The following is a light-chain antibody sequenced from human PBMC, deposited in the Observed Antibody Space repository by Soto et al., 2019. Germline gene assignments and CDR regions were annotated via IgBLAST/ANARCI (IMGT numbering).Light chain of an antibody. Sequence: TGSSSNIGAGYDVHWYQQLPGTAPKLLIYGNSNRPSGVPDRFSGSKSGTAASLAITGLQAEDEADYYCQSYDSSLSAVVFGGGTKLTVL. V-gene: IGLV1-40*01. CDR2: GNS. CDR1: SSNIGAGYD. J-gene: IGLJ2*01. CDR3: QSYDSSLSAVV.